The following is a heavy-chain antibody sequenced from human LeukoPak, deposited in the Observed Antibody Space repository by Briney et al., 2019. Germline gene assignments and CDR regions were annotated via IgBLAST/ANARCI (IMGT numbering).Heavy chain of an antibody. CDR3: ATEETTVTFSDY. CDR1: GFTFSSYS. D-gene: IGHD4-17*01. Sequence: GGSLRLSCAASGFTFSSYSMNWVRQAPGKGLEWVSSISSSSSYIYYADSVKGRFTISRDNAKNSLYLQMNSLRAEDTAVYYCATEETTVTFSDYWGQGTLVTVSS. V-gene: IGHV3-21*01. CDR2: ISSSSSYI. J-gene: IGHJ4*02.